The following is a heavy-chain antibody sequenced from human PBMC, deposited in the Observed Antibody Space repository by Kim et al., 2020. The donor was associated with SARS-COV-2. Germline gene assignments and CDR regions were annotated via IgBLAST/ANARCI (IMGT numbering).Heavy chain of an antibody. V-gene: IGHV1-2*02. D-gene: IGHD2-2*01. Sequence: GGTNYAQKFQGRVTMTRDTSISTAYMELSRLRSDDTAVYYCARDSRGFDPWGQGTLVTVSS. CDR2: GGT. J-gene: IGHJ5*02. CDR3: ARDSRGFDP.